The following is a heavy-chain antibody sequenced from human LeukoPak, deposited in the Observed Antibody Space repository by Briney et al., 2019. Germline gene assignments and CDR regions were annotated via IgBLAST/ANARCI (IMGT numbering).Heavy chain of an antibody. V-gene: IGHV3-15*01. CDR3: STLTSRGLSDS. D-gene: IGHD1-20*01. Sequence: PGGSLRLSCAASGFTFSNYWMSWVRQAPGKGLEWVGRIKSKADGETIDYAAHVKGRFTFSRDDSKNMLYLQKNSLKSEDTAVYYCSTLTSRGLSDSWGQGTLVTVSS. CDR1: GFTFSNYW. CDR2: IKSKADGETI. J-gene: IGHJ4*02.